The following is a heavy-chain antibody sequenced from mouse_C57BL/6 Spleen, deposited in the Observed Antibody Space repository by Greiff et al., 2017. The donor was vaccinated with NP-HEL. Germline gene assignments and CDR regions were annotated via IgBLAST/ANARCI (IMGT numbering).Heavy chain of an antibody. CDR3: ARRGFYRQTLYAMDY. CDR2: INPYNGGT. J-gene: IGHJ4*01. Sequence: EIQLQQSGPVLVKPGASVKMSCKASGYTFTDYYMNWVKQSHGKSLEWIGVINPYNGGTSYNQKFKGKATLTVDKSSSTAYMELNSLTSEDSAVYYCARRGFYRQTLYAMDYWGQGTSVTVSS. D-gene: IGHD2-3*01. CDR1: GYTFTDYY. V-gene: IGHV1-19*01.